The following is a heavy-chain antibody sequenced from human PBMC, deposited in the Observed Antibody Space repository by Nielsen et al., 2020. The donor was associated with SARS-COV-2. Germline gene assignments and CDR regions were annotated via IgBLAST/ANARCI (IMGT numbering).Heavy chain of an antibody. CDR2: ISSSSSTI. CDR3: ARVTKSPYYYYDMDV. CDR1: GFTFSSYS. J-gene: IGHJ6*02. Sequence: GGSLRLSCAASGFTFSSYSMNWVRQAPGKGLEWVSYISSSSSTIYYADSVKGRFTISRDNAKNSLYLQMNSLRDEDTAVYYCARVTKSPYYYYDMDVWGQGTTVTVSS. D-gene: IGHD4-11*01. V-gene: IGHV3-48*02.